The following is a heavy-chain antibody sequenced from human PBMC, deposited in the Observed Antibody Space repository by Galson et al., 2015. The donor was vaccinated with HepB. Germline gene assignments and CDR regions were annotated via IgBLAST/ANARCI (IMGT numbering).Heavy chain of an antibody. J-gene: IGHJ4*02. CDR2: IYPGDSDT. V-gene: IGHV5-51*01. Sequence: QSGAEVKKPGESLKVSCKGSGYSFANCWIGWVRQMPGKGLEWMGIIYPGDSDTRYSPSFQGQVTISADKSISTAYLQWSSLKASDTAMYYCASRRGADPLGFDYWGQGTLVTVSS. CDR3: ASRRGADPLGFDY. CDR1: GYSFANCW. D-gene: IGHD3-16*01.